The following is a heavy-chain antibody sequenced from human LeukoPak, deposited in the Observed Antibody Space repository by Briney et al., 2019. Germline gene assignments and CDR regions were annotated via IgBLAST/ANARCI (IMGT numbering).Heavy chain of an antibody. Sequence: GGSLRLSCAASGFTFSSSWMHWVRQAPGKGLVWVSRINTDGSSITYADSVRGRFTISRDNAKNTLYLQMNSLRAEDTAVYYCARSRYSGSHIDYWGQGTLVTVSS. J-gene: IGHJ4*02. CDR1: GFTFSSSW. V-gene: IGHV3-74*01. CDR3: ARSRYSGSHIDY. D-gene: IGHD1-26*01. CDR2: INTDGSSI.